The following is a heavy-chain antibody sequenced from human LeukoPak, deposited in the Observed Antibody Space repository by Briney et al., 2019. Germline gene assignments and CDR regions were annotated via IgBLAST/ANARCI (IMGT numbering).Heavy chain of an antibody. CDR3: ARGLFRFCSSGSCLSPFDY. CDR1: GFTFSNYA. J-gene: IGHJ4*02. V-gene: IGHV3-30*04. CDR2: ISYDGSNK. D-gene: IGHD2-15*01. Sequence: PGGSLRLSCAASGFTFSNYAMHWVRQAPGKGLEWVAVISYDGSNKNYGDSVKGRFTISRDNSKKTLYLQMNSLRAEDTVVYYCARGLFRFCSSGSCLSPFDYWGQGTLVTVSS.